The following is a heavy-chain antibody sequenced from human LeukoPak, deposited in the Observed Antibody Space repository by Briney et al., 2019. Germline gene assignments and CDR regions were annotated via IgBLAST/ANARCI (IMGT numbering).Heavy chain of an antibody. D-gene: IGHD6-6*01. CDR2: IKQDGSEK. CDR1: GGSFSGYY. Sequence: ETLSLTCAVYGGSFSGYYWSWIRQAPGKGLEWVANIKQDGSEKYYVDSVKGRFTISRDNSKNSLYLQMNSLRAEDTAVYYCARKSCGQLHDTLDVWGKGTTVTVSS. CDR3: ARKSCGQLHDTLDV. V-gene: IGHV3-7*01. J-gene: IGHJ6*04.